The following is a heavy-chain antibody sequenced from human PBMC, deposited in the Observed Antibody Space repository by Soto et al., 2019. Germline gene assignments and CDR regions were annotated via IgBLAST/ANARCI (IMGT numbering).Heavy chain of an antibody. CDR3: AKDQAMVRGVIKYFDY. CDR1: GFTFSSYA. J-gene: IGHJ4*02. CDR2: ISGSGGST. D-gene: IGHD3-10*01. Sequence: GGSLRLSCAASGFTFSSYAMSWVRQAPGKGLEWVSAISGSGGSTYYADSVKGRFTISRDNSKNTLYLQMNSLRAEDTAVYYCAKDQAMVRGVIKYFDYWGQGTLVTVS. V-gene: IGHV3-23*01.